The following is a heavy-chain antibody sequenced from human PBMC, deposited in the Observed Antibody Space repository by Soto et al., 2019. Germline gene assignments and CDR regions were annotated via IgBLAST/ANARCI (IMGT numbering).Heavy chain of an antibody. J-gene: IGHJ4*02. V-gene: IGHV3-21*01. Sequence: GGSLRLSCAASGFTFSSYSMNWVRQAPGKGLEWVSSISSSSSYIYYADSVKGRFTISRDNAKNSLYLQRNSLRAEDTAVYCCARGDSSAWGGYWGQGTLVTVSS. CDR1: GFTFSSYS. CDR2: ISSSSSYI. D-gene: IGHD6-6*01. CDR3: ARGDSSAWGGY.